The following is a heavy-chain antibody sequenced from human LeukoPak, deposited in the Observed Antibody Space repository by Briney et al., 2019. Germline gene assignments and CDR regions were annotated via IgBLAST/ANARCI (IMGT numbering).Heavy chain of an antibody. CDR1: GFTFSNYW. CDR3: AKRGVVIRVFLVGFHKEAYYFDS. J-gene: IGHJ4*02. D-gene: IGHD3-10*01. Sequence: GGSLRLSCAASGFTFSNYWMTWVRQAPGKGLEWVAHINQDGGKEYYMDSVKARFTISRDNAKNSLSLQMNSLRAEDTAVYFCAKRGVVIRVFLVGFHKEAYYFDSWGQGALVTVSS. CDR2: INQDGGKE. V-gene: IGHV3-7*03.